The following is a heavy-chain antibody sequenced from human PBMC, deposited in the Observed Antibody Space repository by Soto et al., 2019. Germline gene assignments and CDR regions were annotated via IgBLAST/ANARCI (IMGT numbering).Heavy chain of an antibody. Sequence: GGSLSLSCAASGLTFSSYGMHWVRQAPGKGLEWVAVIWYDGSNKYYADSVKGRFTISRDNSKNTLYLQMNSLRAEDTAVYYCARDHIAVAGADAFDIWGQGTMVTVSS. D-gene: IGHD6-19*01. CDR2: IWYDGSNK. J-gene: IGHJ3*02. CDR1: GLTFSSYG. V-gene: IGHV3-33*01. CDR3: ARDHIAVAGADAFDI.